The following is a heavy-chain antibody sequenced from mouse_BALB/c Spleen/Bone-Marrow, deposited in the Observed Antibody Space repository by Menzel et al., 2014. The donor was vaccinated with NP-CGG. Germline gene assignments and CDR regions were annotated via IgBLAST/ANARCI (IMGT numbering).Heavy chain of an antibody. V-gene: IGHV5-6*01. CDR2: ISSGGTYT. J-gene: IGHJ4*01. D-gene: IGHD1-1*01. CDR3: ARQGTTVVAPAMDY. CDR1: GFTFSSYG. Sequence: EVNVVESGGDLVKPGGSLKLSCAASGFTFSSYGMSWVRQTPDKRLEWVATISSGGTYTYYPDSVKGRCTISRDNAKHTLYRQMSSLKSEDTAMYYCARQGTTVVAPAMDYWGQGTSVTVSS.